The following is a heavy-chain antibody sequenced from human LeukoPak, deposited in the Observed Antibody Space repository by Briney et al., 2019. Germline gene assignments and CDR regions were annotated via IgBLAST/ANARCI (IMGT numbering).Heavy chain of an antibody. Sequence: ASVKVSCKASGYTFTSYGISWVRQAPGQGLEWMGWISAYNGNTNYAQKLQGRVTMTTDTSTSTAYMELRSLRSDDTAVYYCARYTFYDSSGYFLVFDYWGQGTLVTVSS. CDR3: ARYTFYDSSGYFLVFDY. CDR1: GYTFTSYG. J-gene: IGHJ4*02. D-gene: IGHD3-22*01. V-gene: IGHV1-18*01. CDR2: ISAYNGNT.